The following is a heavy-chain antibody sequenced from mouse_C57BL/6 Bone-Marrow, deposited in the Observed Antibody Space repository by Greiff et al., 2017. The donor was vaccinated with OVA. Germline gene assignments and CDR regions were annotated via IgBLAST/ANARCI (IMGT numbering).Heavy chain of an antibody. Sequence: VQLQQSGAELVRPGASVKLSCTASGFNIKDDYMHWVKQRPEQGLEWIGWIDPENGDTEYASKFQGKATITADTSSNTAYLQLSSLTSEDTAVYYCTPGDFPLAYSGQGTLVTVSA. CDR3: TPGDFPLAY. CDR1: GFNIKDDY. CDR2: IDPENGDT. V-gene: IGHV14-4*01. J-gene: IGHJ3*01.